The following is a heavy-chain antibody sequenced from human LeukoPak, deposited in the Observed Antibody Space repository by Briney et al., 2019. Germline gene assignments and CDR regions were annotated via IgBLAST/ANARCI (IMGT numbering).Heavy chain of an antibody. Sequence: GGSLRLSCAASGFTFSTYAMSWVRQAPGKGLEWVSGISGSGGSTYYADSVKGRFTISRDNSKNTLYLQMSSLRAEDTALYYCARGHGPGSFNELGHWGQGTLVTVSS. CDR2: ISGSGGST. CDR1: GFTFSTYA. CDR3: ARGHGPGSFNELGH. V-gene: IGHV3-23*01. D-gene: IGHD3-10*01. J-gene: IGHJ5*02.